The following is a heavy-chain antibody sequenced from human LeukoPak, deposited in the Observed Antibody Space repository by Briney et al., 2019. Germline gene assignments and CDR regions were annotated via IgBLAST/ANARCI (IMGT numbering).Heavy chain of an antibody. J-gene: IGHJ4*02. CDR1: GYTFTSYG. CDR3: ARTRVTFGGVIDNFDY. V-gene: IGHV1-18*01. CDR2: ISAHNGNT. D-gene: IGHD3-16*02. Sequence: GASVKVSCKASGYTFTSYGISWVRQAPGQGLEWMGWISAHNGNTNYAQKLQGRVTMTTDTSTSTAYMELRSLRSDDTAVYYCARTRVTFGGVIDNFDYWGQGTLVTVSS.